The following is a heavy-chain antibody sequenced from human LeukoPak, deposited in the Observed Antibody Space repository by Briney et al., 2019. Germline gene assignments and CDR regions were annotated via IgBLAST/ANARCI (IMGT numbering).Heavy chain of an antibody. Sequence: PSETLSLTCAVYGGSFSGYYWSWIRQPPGKGLEWIGKINHRGSTNYNPSLKSRVTISVDTSKNQLSLKLSSVTAADTAVYYCASTLYYYGMDVWGQGTTVTVSS. V-gene: IGHV4-34*01. J-gene: IGHJ6*02. CDR2: INHRGST. CDR3: ASTLYYYGMDV. CDR1: GGSFSGYY.